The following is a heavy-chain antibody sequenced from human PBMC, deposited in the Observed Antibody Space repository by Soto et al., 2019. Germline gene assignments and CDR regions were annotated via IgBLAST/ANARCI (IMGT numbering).Heavy chain of an antibody. Sequence: QVQLEESGPGLVKPPETLTLTCTVSGASISGRSSYSWGWIRQPPGKGLEWIGTIYYSGATYYSPSLQGRASISVDTSKNHFSLMMNSLTAADTAVYFCARLSAVRGVIHYWGQGTLVAVSS. V-gene: IGHV4-39*02. CDR3: ARLSAVRGVIHY. CDR1: GASISGRSSYS. D-gene: IGHD3-10*01. J-gene: IGHJ4*02. CDR2: IYYSGAT.